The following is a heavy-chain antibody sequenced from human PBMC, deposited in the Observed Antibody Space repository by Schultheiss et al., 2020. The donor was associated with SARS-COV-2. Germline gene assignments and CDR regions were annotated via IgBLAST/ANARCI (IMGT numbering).Heavy chain of an antibody. D-gene: IGHD2-2*01. J-gene: IGHJ4*02. V-gene: IGHV3-48*04. CDR1: GFTFSSYS. CDR3: ARAPGYCSSTSCYRDY. CDR2: ISSSGSTI. Sequence: GESLKISCAASGFTFSSYSMNWVRQAPGKGLEWVSSISSSGSTIYYADSVKGRFIISRDNAKNSLYLQMNSLRAEDTAVYYCARAPGYCSSTSCYRDYWGQGTLVTVSS.